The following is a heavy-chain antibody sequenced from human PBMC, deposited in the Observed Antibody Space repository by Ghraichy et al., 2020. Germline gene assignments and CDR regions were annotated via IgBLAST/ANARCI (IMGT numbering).Heavy chain of an antibody. Sequence: GGSLRLSCGASGFSFASHTMTWVRQAPGKGLEWVSAINGNGGSTYYADSVKGQFTISRDNSNNTLYLEMNNLRAEDTALYYCAKDLVGLNNYWGQGTLVTVSS. J-gene: IGHJ4*02. CDR2: INGNGGST. V-gene: IGHV3-23*01. D-gene: IGHD1-26*01. CDR1: GFSFASHT. CDR3: AKDLVGLNNY.